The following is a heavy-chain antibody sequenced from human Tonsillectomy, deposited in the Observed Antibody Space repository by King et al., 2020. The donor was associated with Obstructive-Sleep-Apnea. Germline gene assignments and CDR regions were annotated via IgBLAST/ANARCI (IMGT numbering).Heavy chain of an antibody. CDR1: GFTFSSYA. CDR3: AKGFGEAVGY. D-gene: IGHD3-10*01. Sequence: VQLVESGGGLVQPGGSLRLSCAASGFTFSSYAMSWFRQAPGKGLEWVSSISGGGGSTYYADSVEGRITISRDNSKNTLYLQMNSLTADDTAVYYCAKGFGEAVGYWGQGTLVTVSS. V-gene: IGHV3-23*04. CDR2: ISGGGGST. J-gene: IGHJ4*02.